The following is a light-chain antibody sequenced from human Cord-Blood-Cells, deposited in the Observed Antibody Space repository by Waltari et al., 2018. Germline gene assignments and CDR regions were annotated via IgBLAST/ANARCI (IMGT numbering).Light chain of an antibody. CDR1: SSDVGGYNY. CDR3: SSYTSSSTNYV. CDR2: DVS. V-gene: IGLV2-14*01. Sequence: QSALTQPASVSGSPGQSITISCTGTSSDVGGYNYVSWYQQHPGKAPKLMIYDVSNRPSGVSNSVSGSKSGNTASLTSSGLQAEDEADYYCSSYTSSSTNYVFGTGTKVTVL. J-gene: IGLJ1*01.